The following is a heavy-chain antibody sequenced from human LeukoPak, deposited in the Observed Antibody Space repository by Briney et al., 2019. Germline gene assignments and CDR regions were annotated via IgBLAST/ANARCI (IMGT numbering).Heavy chain of an antibody. CDR3: ARVETFPYYGYYYYYGMDV. CDR2: IYYSGST. D-gene: IGHD3-10*01. V-gene: IGHV4-59*02. CDR1: GGSVNNYY. J-gene: IGHJ6*02. Sequence: SETLSLTCTVSGGSVNNYYWSWIRQPPGKGLEWIGYIYYSGSTNYNPSLKSRVTISVDTSKNQFSLKLSSVTAADTAVYYCARVETFPYYGYYYYYGMDVWGQGTTVTVSS.